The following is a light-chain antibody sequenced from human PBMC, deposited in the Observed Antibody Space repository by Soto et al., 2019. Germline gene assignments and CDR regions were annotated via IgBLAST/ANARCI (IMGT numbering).Light chain of an antibody. Sequence: EIVLTQSPGTLSLSPGERATLSCRASQSVSSSYLAWYQQKPGQAPRLLIYGASSRPIGIPDRFSGGGSGTDFTLTISGLEPEDFAVYYCQQFVSSFSSFTFGQVTKLEI. V-gene: IGKV3-20*01. J-gene: IGKJ2*01. CDR3: QQFVSSFSSFT. CDR1: QSVSSSY. CDR2: GAS.